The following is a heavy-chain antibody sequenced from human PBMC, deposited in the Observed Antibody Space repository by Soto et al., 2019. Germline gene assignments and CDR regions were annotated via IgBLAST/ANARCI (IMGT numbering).Heavy chain of an antibody. CDR1: GGSFSGYY. D-gene: IGHD1-7*01. CDR2: INHSGST. Sequence: SETLSLTCAVYGGSFSGYYWSWIRQPPGKGLEWIGEINHSGSTNYNPSLKSRVTISVDTSKNQFSLKLSSVTAADTAVYYCARRNNWNYSRAPQQSRSFDPWGQGTLVTVSS. CDR3: ARRNNWNYSRAPQQSRSFDP. V-gene: IGHV4-34*01. J-gene: IGHJ5*02.